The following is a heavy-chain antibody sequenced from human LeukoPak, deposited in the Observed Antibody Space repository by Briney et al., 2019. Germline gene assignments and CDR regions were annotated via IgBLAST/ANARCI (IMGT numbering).Heavy chain of an antibody. CDR1: GFTFSSHW. CDR2: TNSDGSGT. V-gene: IGHV3-74*01. J-gene: IGHJ4*02. D-gene: IGHD2-21*01. Sequence: PGGSLRLSCAASGFTFSSHWMHWVRQAPGKGLVWVSRTNSDGSGTSNADSVKGRFTISRDNAKNTLYLQMNNLRAEDTAVYYCARDRSYSFDSWGQGTLVTVSS. CDR3: ARDRSYSFDS.